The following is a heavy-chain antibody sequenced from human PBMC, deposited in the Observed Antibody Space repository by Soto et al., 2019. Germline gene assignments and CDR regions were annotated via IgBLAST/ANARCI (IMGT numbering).Heavy chain of an antibody. D-gene: IGHD3-22*01. CDR3: AKAPNVVTHWVAT. J-gene: IGHJ5*02. CDR2: ISWNSGDV. Sequence: EVQLVESGGGLVQPGRSLRLSCAASGFMFDAFAMHWGRQGPGKGLEWVSGISWNSGDVAYAESVKGRFTISRDNAKHSVYLHLNSLRPENTALDYCAKAPNVVTHWVATWGQGTLVPVSS. CDR1: GFMFDAFA. V-gene: IGHV3-9*01.